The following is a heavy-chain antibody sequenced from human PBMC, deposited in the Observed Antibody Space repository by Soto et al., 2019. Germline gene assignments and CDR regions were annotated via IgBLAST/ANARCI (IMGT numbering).Heavy chain of an antibody. V-gene: IGHV1-69*01. CDR2: IIPIFGTA. D-gene: IGHD3-3*02. J-gene: IGHJ6*02. CDR1: GGTFSSYA. Sequence: QVQLVQSGAEVKKPGSSVKVSCKASGGTFSSYAISWVRQAPGQGLEWMGGIIPIFGTANYAQKFQGRVTITADESTSTAYMELSSLRSEDTAVYYCARDGSIRWYNYYYGMDVWGQGTTVTVSS. CDR3: ARDGSIRWYNYYYGMDV.